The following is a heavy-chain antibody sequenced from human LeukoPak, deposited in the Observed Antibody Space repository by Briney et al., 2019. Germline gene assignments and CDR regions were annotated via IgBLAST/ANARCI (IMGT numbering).Heavy chain of an antibody. J-gene: IGHJ6*02. CDR1: GFTVSSYY. CDR3: ARERYNNYGMDV. Sequence: GGSLRLSCAASGFTVSSYYMNWVRQAPGKGLEWVSVIYSGGSTYYADSVRGRFIISRDNSKNTLYLQMNSPRAEDTAMYYCARERYNNYGMDVWGQGTTVTVSS. V-gene: IGHV3-53*01. CDR2: IYSGGST.